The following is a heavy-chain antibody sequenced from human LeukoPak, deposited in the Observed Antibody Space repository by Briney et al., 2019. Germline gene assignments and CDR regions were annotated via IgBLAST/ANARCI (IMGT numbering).Heavy chain of an antibody. D-gene: IGHD1-14*01. CDR3: AKGHHARTLDAFDI. Sequence: GGSLRLSCAASGXTFSSYGMHWVRQAPGKGLEWVAVISYDGSNKYYADSVKGRFTISRDNSKNTLYLQMNSLRAEDTAVYYCAKGHHARTLDAFDIWGQGTMVTVSS. CDR2: ISYDGSNK. J-gene: IGHJ3*02. CDR1: GXTFSSYG. V-gene: IGHV3-30*18.